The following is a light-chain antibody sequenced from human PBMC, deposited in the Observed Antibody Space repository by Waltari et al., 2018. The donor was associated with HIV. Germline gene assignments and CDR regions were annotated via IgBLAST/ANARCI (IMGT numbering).Light chain of an antibody. Sequence: EIVLTQSPATLSLSPGERATLSCRASQSVNTYLAWYHQKPGQTPRLLIYDASSRATDIPARFSGSGSGTDFTLTISSLEPEDFAVYYCQQRSNWPLTFGGGTKVEIK. CDR1: QSVNTY. V-gene: IGKV3-11*01. CDR2: DAS. J-gene: IGKJ4*01. CDR3: QQRSNWPLT.